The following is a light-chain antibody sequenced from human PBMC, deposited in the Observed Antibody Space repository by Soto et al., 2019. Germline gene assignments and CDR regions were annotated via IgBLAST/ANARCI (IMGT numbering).Light chain of an antibody. Sequence: AIQMTQSPTSLSASVGDRVIITCRASQDISKDLGWYQQKPGKAPKFLIYSATSTQSGVPSTFSGSGVGTDFTLTISSLQPEDFATYYCLQDHDYPRTFGQGTKVEF. CDR2: SAT. J-gene: IGKJ1*01. V-gene: IGKV1-6*01. CDR1: QDISKD. CDR3: LQDHDYPRT.